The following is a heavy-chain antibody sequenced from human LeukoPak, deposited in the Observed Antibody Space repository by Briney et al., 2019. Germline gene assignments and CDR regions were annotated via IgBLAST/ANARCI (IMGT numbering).Heavy chain of an antibody. Sequence: ASVKVSCKASGYTFTGYYMHWVRQAPGQGLEWMGWINPNSGGTNYAQKFQGRVTMTRDTSTSTVYMELSSLRSEDTAVYYCARALIYSSGWYDGGYWGQGTLVTVSS. J-gene: IGHJ4*02. V-gene: IGHV1-2*02. CDR3: ARALIYSSGWYDGGY. CDR1: GYTFTGYY. D-gene: IGHD6-19*01. CDR2: INPNSGGT.